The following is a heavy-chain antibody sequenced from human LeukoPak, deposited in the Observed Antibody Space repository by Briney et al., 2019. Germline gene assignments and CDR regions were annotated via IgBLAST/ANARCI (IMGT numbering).Heavy chain of an antibody. CDR1: GFTFSTYW. V-gene: IGHV3-23*01. D-gene: IGHD6-13*01. J-gene: IGHJ4*02. CDR2: ISGSGGST. Sequence: GGSLRLSCAASGFTFSTYWMHWVRQASGKGLEWVSAISGSGGSTYYADSVKGRFTISRDNSKNTLYLQMNSLRAEDTAVYYCAKDIAAAGTGTVDYWGQGTLVTVSS. CDR3: AKDIAAAGTGTVDY.